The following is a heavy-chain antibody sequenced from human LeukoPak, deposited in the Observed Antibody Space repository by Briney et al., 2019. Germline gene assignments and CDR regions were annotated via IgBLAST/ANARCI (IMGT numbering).Heavy chain of an antibody. V-gene: IGHV4-30-2*01. Sequence: SETLSLTCTVSGGSISSGGYYWSWIRQPPGKGLEWIGYIYHSGSPYYNPSLKSRITISVDTSKNQFPLKLSFVTAADTAVYYCARHDLFAFDIWGQGTMVTVSS. J-gene: IGHJ3*02. CDR3: ARHDLFAFDI. CDR1: GGSISSGGYY. CDR2: IYHSGSP.